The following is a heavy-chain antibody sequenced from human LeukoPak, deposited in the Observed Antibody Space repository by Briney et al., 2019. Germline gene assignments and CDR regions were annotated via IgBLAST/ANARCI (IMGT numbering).Heavy chain of an antibody. V-gene: IGHV4-30-2*01. J-gene: IGHJ3*02. CDR1: GGSIGSGSYY. D-gene: IGHD6-13*01. Sequence: PSETLSLTCTVSGGSIGSGSYYWSWIRQTPGKGLEWIGYIYDFGNTDYNPSLKSRVTISIDRSKNEFSLKLCSVTAAETAVYSCARVGALAAAGTFVFDIWGQGTMVAVPS. CDR2: IYDFGNT. CDR3: ARVGALAAAGTFVFDI.